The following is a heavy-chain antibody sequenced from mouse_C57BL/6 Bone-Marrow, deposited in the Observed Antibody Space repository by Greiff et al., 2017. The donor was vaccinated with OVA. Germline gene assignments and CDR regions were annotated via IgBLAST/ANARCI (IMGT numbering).Heavy chain of an antibody. D-gene: IGHD1-1*01. CDR3: TTVYYYGSNWDY. J-gene: IGHJ2*01. CDR1: GFTFTDDY. CDR2: IDPENGDT. V-gene: IGHV14-4*01. Sequence: EVQLQQSGAELVRPGASVKLSCTASGFTFTDDYMHWVKQRPEQSLAWIGWIDPENGDTDYASKFQGKATMTADTSSNTAYLQLSSLTSEDAAVYYCTTVYYYGSNWDYWGKGTTLTVSS.